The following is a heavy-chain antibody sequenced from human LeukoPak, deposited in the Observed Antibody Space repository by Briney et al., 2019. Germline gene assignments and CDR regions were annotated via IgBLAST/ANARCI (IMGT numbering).Heavy chain of an antibody. Sequence: PSETLSLTCAVYGGSFSGYYWSWIRQPPGKGLEWIGEINHSGSTNYNPSLKSRVTISVDTSKNQFSLKLSSVTAADTAVYYCARERRGTGFPRYFQHWGQGTLVTVSS. D-gene: IGHD1-1*01. CDR3: ARERRGTGFPRYFQH. CDR1: GGSFSGYY. V-gene: IGHV4-34*01. CDR2: INHSGST. J-gene: IGHJ1*01.